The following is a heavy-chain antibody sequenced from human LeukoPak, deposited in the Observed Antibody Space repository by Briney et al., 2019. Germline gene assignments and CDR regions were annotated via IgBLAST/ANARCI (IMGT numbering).Heavy chain of an antibody. CDR1: GGTFSSYA. CDR2: IIPIFGTA. Sequence: ASVKVSCKASGGTFSSYAISWVRQAPGQGLEWMGGIIPIFGTANYAQKFQGRVTITTDESTSTAYMELSSLRSEDRAVYYCARMYSSGWPFDYWGQGTLVTVSS. V-gene: IGHV1-69*05. D-gene: IGHD6-19*01. CDR3: ARMYSSGWPFDY. J-gene: IGHJ4*02.